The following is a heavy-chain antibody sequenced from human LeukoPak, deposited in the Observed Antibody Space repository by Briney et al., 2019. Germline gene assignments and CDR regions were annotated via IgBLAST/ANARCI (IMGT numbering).Heavy chain of an antibody. J-gene: IGHJ4*02. D-gene: IGHD6-25*01. CDR1: GDSLNSYY. Sequence: SETLSLTCTVSGDSLNSYYWSWIRQPPGEGLQWIGYIFYSGSSNYNASLRSRVAISVDTSKNQFSLKLTSVTAADTAVYYCAGWAARFFDYWGQGILVTVSS. CDR2: IFYSGSS. CDR3: AGWAARFFDY. V-gene: IGHV4-59*01.